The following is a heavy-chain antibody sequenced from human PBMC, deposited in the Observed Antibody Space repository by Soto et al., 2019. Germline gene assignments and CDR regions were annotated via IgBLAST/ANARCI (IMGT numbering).Heavy chain of an antibody. D-gene: IGHD3-22*01. J-gene: IGHJ4*02. CDR3: ARDRLRGYDSSGFYS. V-gene: IGHV1-18*04. CDR1: GYTFTSYY. Sequence: ASVKVSCKASGYTFTSYYMQWVRQAPGQGLEWMGWINTYNGNRNYAQKFEDRVTMTTATSTNTVYMELRSLKSDDTAIYYCARDRLRGYDSSGFYSWGQGTLVTVSS. CDR2: INTYNGNR.